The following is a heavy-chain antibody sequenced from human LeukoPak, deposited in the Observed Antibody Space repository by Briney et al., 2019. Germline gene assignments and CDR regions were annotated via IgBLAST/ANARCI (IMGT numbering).Heavy chain of an antibody. J-gene: IGHJ4*02. CDR1: GGSISSRGYY. V-gene: IGHV4-39*07. CDR2: IYYSGST. CDR3: ARMPDDYWSGYSRPFDY. Sequence: KPSETLSLTCTVSGGSISSRGYYWGWIRQPPGKGLEWIGNIYYSGSTYYNPSLRSLVTITEDTSKNQFSLKLSSVTAADTAVYYCARMPDDYWSGYSRPFDYWGQGTLVTVSS. D-gene: IGHD3-3*01.